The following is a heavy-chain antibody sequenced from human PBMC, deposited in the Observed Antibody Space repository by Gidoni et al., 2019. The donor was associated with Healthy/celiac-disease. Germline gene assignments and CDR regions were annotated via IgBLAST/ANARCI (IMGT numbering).Heavy chain of an antibody. Sequence: VPRLESGGGVVQPGGYLRLSCAASGFTVSINYMSWVRQAPGKGLEWVSIIYSGCRIYDADSVKSRFTISRDNSKNTLYLQMNSLRAEDTAVYYGARGGYYELPFDYWGQGTLVTVSS. CDR2: IYSGCRI. D-gene: IGHD3-22*01. J-gene: IGHJ4*02. V-gene: IGHV3-66*01. CDR1: GFTVSINY. CDR3: ARGGYYELPFDY.